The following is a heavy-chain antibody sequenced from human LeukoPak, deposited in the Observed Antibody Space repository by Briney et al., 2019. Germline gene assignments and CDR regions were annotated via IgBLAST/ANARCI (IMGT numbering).Heavy chain of an antibody. J-gene: IGHJ4*02. CDR1: GFSLSTSGVG. D-gene: IGHD3-9*01. CDR3: AHRRHDILTGYLNYFDY. V-gene: IGHV2-5*01. Sequence: SGPTLVKPTQTLTLTCTFSGFSLSTSGVGVGWIREPPGKALEWLALIYWNDDKRYSPSLKSRLTITKDTSKNQVVLTMTNMDPVDTATYYCAHRRHDILTGYLNYFDYWGQGTLVTVSS. CDR2: IYWNDDK.